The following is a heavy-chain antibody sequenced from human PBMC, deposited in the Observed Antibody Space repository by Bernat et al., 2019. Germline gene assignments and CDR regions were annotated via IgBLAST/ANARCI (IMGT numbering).Heavy chain of an antibody. D-gene: IGHD3-3*01. J-gene: IGHJ4*02. CDR1: GFTFSSCA. CDR2: IRGSGGGT. CDR3: AKVKSDFSGAYRDFGY. Sequence: EVQLLESGGDLVQPGGSLRLSCAASGFTFSSCAMSWVRQAPGKGLEWVSAIRGSGGGTSYAGSVKGRFTISRDNSMNTLYLQMISLRAEDTAVYYCAKVKSDFSGAYRDFGYWGQGTLVTVSS. V-gene: IGHV3-23*01.